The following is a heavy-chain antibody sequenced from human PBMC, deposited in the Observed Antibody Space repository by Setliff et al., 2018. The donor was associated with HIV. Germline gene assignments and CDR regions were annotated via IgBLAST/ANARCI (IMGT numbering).Heavy chain of an antibody. Sequence: KASETLSLTCTISGGFISNHYWNWIRQPPGKGLEWIGSTHYSGSSYYSPSLKSRVTISLDTSKNQFSLKLSSMTAADTAVYYCARDVGLCGVDCWPYFYFDLWGRGNLVTSPQ. CDR1: GGFISNHY. CDR2: THYSGSS. J-gene: IGHJ2*01. D-gene: IGHD2-21*02. V-gene: IGHV4-59*11. CDR3: ARDVGLCGVDCWPYFYFDL.